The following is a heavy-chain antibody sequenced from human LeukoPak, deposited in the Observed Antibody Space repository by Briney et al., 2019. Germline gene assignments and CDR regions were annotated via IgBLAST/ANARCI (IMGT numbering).Heavy chain of an antibody. Sequence: SETLSLTCTVSGGSINSYYWSWIRQPPGKGLEWIGYIYYSGSTNYNPSLKSRVTISVDTSKNQFSLKLSSVTAADTAVYYCARQDTAMARRGFDYWGQGTLVTVSS. CDR3: ARQDTAMARRGFDY. J-gene: IGHJ4*02. CDR2: IYYSGST. V-gene: IGHV4-59*01. CDR1: GGSINSYY. D-gene: IGHD5-18*01.